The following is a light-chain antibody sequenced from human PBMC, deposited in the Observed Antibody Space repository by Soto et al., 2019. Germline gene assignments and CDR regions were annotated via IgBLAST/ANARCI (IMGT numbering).Light chain of an antibody. J-gene: IGKJ5*01. CDR3: QQRSNGIT. CDR2: DAS. CDR1: QSVSSY. V-gene: IGKV3-11*01. Sequence: EIVLAQSPATLSLSPVERATLSCRASQSVSSYLAWYQQKPGQAPRLLIYDASNRATGIPARFSGSGSGTDFTLTISSLEPEDFAVYYCQQRSNGITFGQGTRLEI.